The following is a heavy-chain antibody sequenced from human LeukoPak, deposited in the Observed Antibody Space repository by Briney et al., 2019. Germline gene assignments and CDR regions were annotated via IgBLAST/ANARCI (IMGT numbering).Heavy chain of an antibody. V-gene: IGHV1-69*13. CDR1: GYTFTGYY. D-gene: IGHD4-11*01. CDR2: IIPIFGTA. J-gene: IGHJ6*02. CDR3: AREEPYSNYEADYYGMDV. Sequence: SVKVSCKASGYTFTGYYMHWVRQAPGQGLEWMGGIIPIFGTANYAQKFQGRVTITADESTSTAYMELSSLRSEDTAVYYCAREEPYSNYEADYYGMDVWGQGTTVTVSS.